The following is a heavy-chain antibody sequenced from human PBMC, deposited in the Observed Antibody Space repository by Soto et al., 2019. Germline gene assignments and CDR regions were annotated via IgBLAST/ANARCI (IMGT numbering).Heavy chain of an antibody. CDR2: IYSGGYT. Sequence: EVQLVESGGGLIQPGGSLRLSCAVSGFTVSNNYMSWVRQAPGKGLEGVSVIYSGGYTAYGDSVKGRFTISRDNSKNTLYLQRNGQRAADTGFFYGATQRGGGGYWGQGTLVTVSS. D-gene: IGHD6-25*01. CDR1: GFTVSNNY. J-gene: IGHJ4*02. V-gene: IGHV3-53*01. CDR3: ATQRGGGGY.